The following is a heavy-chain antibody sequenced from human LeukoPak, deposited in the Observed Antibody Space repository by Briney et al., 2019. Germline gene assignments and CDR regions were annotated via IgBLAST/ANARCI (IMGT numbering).Heavy chain of an antibody. V-gene: IGHV4-59*01. Sequence: SETLSLTCTVSGGSISSYYWSCIRQPPGKGLEWIGYIYYSGSTNYNPSLKSRVTISVDTSKNQFSLKLSSVTAADTAVYYCAREVPLARGFDYWGQGTLVTVSS. CDR2: IYYSGST. CDR1: GGSISSYY. CDR3: AREVPLARGFDY. J-gene: IGHJ4*02. D-gene: IGHD3-10*01.